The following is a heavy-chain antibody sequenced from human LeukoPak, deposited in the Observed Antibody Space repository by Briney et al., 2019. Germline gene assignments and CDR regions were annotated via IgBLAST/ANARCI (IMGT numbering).Heavy chain of an antibody. CDR2: LSAYNGNT. CDR1: GYTFTSYG. CDR3: ASWGGYCSSTSCSRGDDAFDI. V-gene: IGHV1-18*01. J-gene: IGHJ3*02. D-gene: IGHD2-2*01. Sequence: VASVKVSCKASGYTFTSYGISWVRQAPGQGLEWMGWLSAYNGNTNYAQKLQGRVTMTTDTSTSTAYMELSRLRSDDTAVYYCASWGGYCSSTSCSRGDDAFDIWGQGTMVTVSS.